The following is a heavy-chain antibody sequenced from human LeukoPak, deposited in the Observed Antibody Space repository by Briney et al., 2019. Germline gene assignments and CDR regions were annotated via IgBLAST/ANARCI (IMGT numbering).Heavy chain of an antibody. J-gene: IGHJ5*02. CDR3: ASGYRTMDYDFWSGYPLDP. V-gene: IGHV4-61*02. CDR2: IYTSGST. CDR1: GGSISSGSYY. Sequence: PSETLSLTCTVSGGSISSGSYYWSWIRQPAGKGLEWIGRIYTSGSTNYNPSLKSRVTISVDTSKNQFSLKLSSVTAADTAVYYCASGYRTMDYDFWSGYPLDPWGQGTLVTVSS. D-gene: IGHD3-3*01.